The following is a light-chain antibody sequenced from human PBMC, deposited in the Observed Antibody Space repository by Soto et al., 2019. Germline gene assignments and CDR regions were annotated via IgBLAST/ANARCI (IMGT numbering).Light chain of an antibody. CDR2: GAS. J-gene: IGKJ5*01. Sequence: EIVLTQSPASLSLSPGERATLSCRASHSVSNFLAWYQQKPGQAPRLLIYGASSRATGIPDRFSGSGSGTDFTLTISRLEPEDFAVYYCQQYGSSPPITFGQGTRLEIK. CDR3: QQYGSSPPIT. V-gene: IGKV3-20*01. CDR1: HSVSNF.